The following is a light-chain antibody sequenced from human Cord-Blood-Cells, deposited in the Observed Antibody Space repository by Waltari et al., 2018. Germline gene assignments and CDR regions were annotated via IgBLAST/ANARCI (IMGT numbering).Light chain of an antibody. V-gene: IGLV2-14*01. CDR2: DVS. Sequence: QSALTQPASVSGSPGQSITIPCPGPSSDVGGYNYVSWYQQNPGKAPKLMIYDVSNRPSGVSNRFSGSKSGNTASLTISGLQAEDEADYYCSSYTSSSTLVFGGGTKLTVL. CDR3: SSYTSSSTLV. J-gene: IGLJ2*01. CDR1: SSDVGGYNY.